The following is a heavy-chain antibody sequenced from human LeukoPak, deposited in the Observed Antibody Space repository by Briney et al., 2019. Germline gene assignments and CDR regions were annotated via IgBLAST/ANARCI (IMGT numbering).Heavy chain of an antibody. CDR1: GGSIRSFF. V-gene: IGHV4-59*12. CDR3: ARDPTTVTLFV. J-gene: IGHJ6*02. D-gene: IGHD4-17*01. CDR2: IYHTGST. Sequence: SETLSLTCTVSGGSIRSFFWSWLRQPPGKPLEWLGHIYHTGSTNYNPSFKSRLTISVDTSKNQFSLKLSSVTAADTAVYYCARDPTTVTLFVWGQGTTVTVSS.